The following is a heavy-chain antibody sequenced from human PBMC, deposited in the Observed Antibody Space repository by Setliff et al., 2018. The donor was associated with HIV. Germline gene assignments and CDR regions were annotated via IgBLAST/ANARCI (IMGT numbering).Heavy chain of an antibody. Sequence: ASVKVSCKASGYTFTGYYMHWVRQAPGQGLEWMGRINPNNGGTNYAQKFQDRVTMTRDTSISTAYMELISLRFDDTAVYYCARGPWIQLWSSELDAFDIWGQGTMVTVSS. D-gene: IGHD5-18*01. CDR2: INPNNGGT. CDR3: ARGPWIQLWSSELDAFDI. J-gene: IGHJ3*02. CDR1: GYTFTGYY. V-gene: IGHV1-2*06.